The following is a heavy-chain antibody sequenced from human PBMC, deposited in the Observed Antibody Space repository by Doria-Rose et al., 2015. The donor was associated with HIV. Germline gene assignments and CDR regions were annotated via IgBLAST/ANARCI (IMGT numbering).Heavy chain of an antibody. J-gene: IGHJ4*02. V-gene: IGHV4-30-4*01. CDR3: ARARNYGFLHFFDF. D-gene: IGHD3-10*01. Sequence: QVQLQESGPGLVRPSQTLSLTCTVLGDSISSGDSFWSWIRQPPGKGPEWIGYISSSGTTYYYPSLRGRLTISRDASKNQFALNLNSVTAADTAVYYCARARNYGFLHFFDFWGQGTLVTVSS. CDR2: ISSSGTT. CDR1: GDSISSGDSF.